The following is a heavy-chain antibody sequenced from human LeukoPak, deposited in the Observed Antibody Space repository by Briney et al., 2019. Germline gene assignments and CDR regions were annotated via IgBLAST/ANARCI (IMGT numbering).Heavy chain of an antibody. V-gene: IGHV4-39*07. D-gene: IGHD3-22*01. CDR3: ARVENYYYDSSGSKSLPYFDC. J-gene: IGHJ4*02. CDR1: GDSISSSSYY. Sequence: PSETLSLTCTVSGDSISSSSYYWGWIRQPPGKGLEWIGSIYYSGNTYYNPSLKSRVTISVDTSKNQFSLKLSSVTAADTAVYYCARVENYYYDSSGSKSLPYFDCWGQGTLVTVSS. CDR2: IYYSGNT.